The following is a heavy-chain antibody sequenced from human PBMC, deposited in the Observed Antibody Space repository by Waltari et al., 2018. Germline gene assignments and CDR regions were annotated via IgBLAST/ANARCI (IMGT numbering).Heavy chain of an antibody. CDR1: GGTFSSYA. V-gene: IGHV1-69*13. CDR3: ARDVPTSPGSWKGNNWFDP. J-gene: IGHJ5*02. Sequence: QVQLVQSGAEVKKPGSSVKVSCKASGGTFSSYAISWVRQAPGQGLEWMGGIIPIFGTANYAQKFQGRVTITADESTSTAYMELSSLRSEDTAVYYCARDVPTSPGSWKGNNWFDPWGQGTLVTVSS. D-gene: IGHD6-13*01. CDR2: IIPIFGTA.